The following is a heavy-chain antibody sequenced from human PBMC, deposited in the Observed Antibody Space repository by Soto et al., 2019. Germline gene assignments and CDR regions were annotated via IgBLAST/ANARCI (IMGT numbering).Heavy chain of an antibody. D-gene: IGHD5-12*01. J-gene: IGHJ4*02. CDR2: ISSSTSYM. CDR1: GFTFSSYS. CDR3: ARFRRDGYNLEY. Sequence: EVQLVESGGGLVKPGGSLRLSCAASGFTFSSYSMNWVRQAPGKGLEWVSSISSSTSYMYYADSVKGRFTISRDNARNSLYLQMNSLRAEDTAVYYCARFRRDGYNLEYWGQGTLVTGSS. V-gene: IGHV3-21*01.